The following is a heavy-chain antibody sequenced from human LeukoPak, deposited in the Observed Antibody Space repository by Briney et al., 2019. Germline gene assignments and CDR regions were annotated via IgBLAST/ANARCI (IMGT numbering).Heavy chain of an antibody. Sequence: GRSLRLSCAASGFTFSSYGMHWVRQAPGKGLEWVAVISYDGSNKYYADSVKGRFTISRDNSKNTLYLQMNSLRAEDTAVYYCAKDIGSGSYPDAFDIWGQGTMVTVSS. CDR2: ISYDGSNK. CDR3: AKDIGSGSYPDAFDI. J-gene: IGHJ3*02. CDR1: GFTFSSYG. D-gene: IGHD1-26*01. V-gene: IGHV3-30*18.